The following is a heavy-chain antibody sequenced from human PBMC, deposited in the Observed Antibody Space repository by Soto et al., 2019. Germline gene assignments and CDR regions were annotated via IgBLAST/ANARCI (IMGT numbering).Heavy chain of an antibody. CDR3: AREASGYDF. CDR2: IIPVFGRP. J-gene: IGHJ1*01. Sequence: LVKVSCKASGGTFSSFGISWVRQAPGQGLEWMGGIIPVFGRPNYAQRFRGRLTITADESTNTSYMELIDLTSEDTAVYYCAREASGYDFWGQGTQVTVSS. D-gene: IGHD5-12*01. V-gene: IGHV1-69*13. CDR1: GGTFSSFG.